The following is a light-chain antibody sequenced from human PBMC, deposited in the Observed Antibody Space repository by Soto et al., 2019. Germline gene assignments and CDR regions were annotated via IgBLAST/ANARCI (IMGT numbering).Light chain of an antibody. Sequence: EIVMTQSPATLSVSPGERATLSCRASQSVSSNLAWYQQKPGQAHRLLIYGASTRATGIPARFSGSGSGTEFTLTISSLQSEGFAVYYWQLYNNWPPSTFGQGTKVEIK. J-gene: IGKJ1*01. V-gene: IGKV3-15*01. CDR3: QLYNNWPPST. CDR1: QSVSSN. CDR2: GAS.